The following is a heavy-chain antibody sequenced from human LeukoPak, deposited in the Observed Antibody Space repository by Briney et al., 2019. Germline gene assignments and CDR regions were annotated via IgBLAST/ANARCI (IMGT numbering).Heavy chain of an antibody. V-gene: IGHV3-7*01. CDR1: GFTFSDYS. CDR3: ARDAEGRRYSPQDY. Sequence: GGSLRLSCAASGFTFSDYSMNWVRQAPGKGLQWVANIKLDGSENYYVDSVRGRFTISRDNAKNSVFLQMSSLRVDDTAVYYCARDAEGRRYSPQDYWGQGTLVTVSS. J-gene: IGHJ4*02. CDR2: IKLDGSEN. D-gene: IGHD5-18*01.